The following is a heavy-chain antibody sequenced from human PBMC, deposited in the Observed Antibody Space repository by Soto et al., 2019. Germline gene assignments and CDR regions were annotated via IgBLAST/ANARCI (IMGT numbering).Heavy chain of an antibody. V-gene: IGHV3-23*01. D-gene: IGHD2-2*01. J-gene: IGHJ6*02. Sequence: PGGSLRLSCAASGFTFSNYAMTWVRQAPGKGLEWVSGISGSDGDTYYADSVKGRFTISRDNSKNTLFLQMNSLRAEDTAVYYCAKAPRYHLKSTYYFSLDDWGQGTTVTVSS. CDR1: GFTFSNYA. CDR3: AKAPRYHLKSTYYFSLDD. CDR2: ISGSDGDT.